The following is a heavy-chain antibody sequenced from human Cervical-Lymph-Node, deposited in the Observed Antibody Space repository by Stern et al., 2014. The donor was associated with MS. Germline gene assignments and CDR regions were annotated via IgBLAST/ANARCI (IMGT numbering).Heavy chain of an antibody. J-gene: IGHJ4*02. CDR1: GFSFSRYA. Sequence: QLVQSGGGVVQPGRSLRLSCAASGFSFSRYAMHWVRQAPGKGLEWVALIWYDGSNPSYADSVTGRFTISRDNFKNTLYLQMNSLRAEDTAVYYCASAYSSSHYYFDYWGQGTLVTVSS. CDR2: IWYDGSNP. V-gene: IGHV3-33*01. CDR3: ASAYSSSHYYFDY. D-gene: IGHD6-13*01.